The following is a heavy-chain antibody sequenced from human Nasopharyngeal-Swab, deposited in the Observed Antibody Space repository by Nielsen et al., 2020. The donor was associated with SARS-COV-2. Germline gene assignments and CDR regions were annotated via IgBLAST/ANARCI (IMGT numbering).Heavy chain of an antibody. CDR3: ARYCSTTSCPRGFDY. Sequence: GESLKISCAASGFTFDNYEMNWVRQAPGKGLEWVSYISTSGATIHYADSVRGRFTISRDNAKKSLYLQMNSLRAEDTAVYYFARYCSTTSCPRGFDYWGQGTLVTVSS. V-gene: IGHV3-48*03. J-gene: IGHJ4*02. CDR1: GFTFDNYE. D-gene: IGHD2-2*01. CDR2: ISTSGATI.